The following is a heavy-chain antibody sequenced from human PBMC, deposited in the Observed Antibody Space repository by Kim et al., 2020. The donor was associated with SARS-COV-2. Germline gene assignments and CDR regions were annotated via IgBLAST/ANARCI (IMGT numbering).Heavy chain of an antibody. V-gene: IGHV4-34*01. CDR2: INHSGST. D-gene: IGHD5-12*01. CDR3: ARGLSDSGYAH. Sequence: SETLSLTCAVYGGSFSHYFWSWIRQPPGKGLEWIGEINHSGSTNYNPSLKSRVTISVDTSKNQFSLKLSSVTAADTAVYYCARGLSDSGYAHWGQGTLVTVSS. J-gene: IGHJ4*02. CDR1: GGSFSHYF.